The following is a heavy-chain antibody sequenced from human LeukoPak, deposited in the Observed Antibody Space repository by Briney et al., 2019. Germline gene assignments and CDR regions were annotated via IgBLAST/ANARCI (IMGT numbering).Heavy chain of an antibody. D-gene: IGHD3-22*01. CDR2: ISSSSSYI. CDR1: GFTFSSYS. J-gene: IGHJ4*02. CDR3: ARESTVWGSGYYDY. V-gene: IGHV3-21*01. Sequence: GGSLRLSCAASGFTFSSYSMNWVRQAPGKGLEFVSSISSSSSYIYYADSVKGRFTISRDNAKNSLYLQMNSLRAEDTAVYYCARESTVWGSGYYDYWGQGTLVTVSS.